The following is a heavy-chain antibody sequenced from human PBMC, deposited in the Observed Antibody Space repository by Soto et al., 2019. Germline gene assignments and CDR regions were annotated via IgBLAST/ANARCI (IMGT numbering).Heavy chain of an antibody. CDR1: GGSISSGDYY. CDR2: IYYSGST. J-gene: IGHJ4*02. CDR3: ARDKGRMGGYYFDY. Sequence: SETLSLTCTVSGGSISSGDYYWSWIRQPPGKGLEWIGYIYYSGSTYYNPSLKSRVTISVDTSKNQFSLKLSSVTAADTAVYYCARDKGRMGGYYFDYWGQGTLVTVSS. D-gene: IGHD3-16*01. V-gene: IGHV4-30-4*01.